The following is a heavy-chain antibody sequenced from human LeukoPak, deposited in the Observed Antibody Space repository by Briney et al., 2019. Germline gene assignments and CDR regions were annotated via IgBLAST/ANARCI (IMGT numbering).Heavy chain of an antibody. Sequence: SDTLSLTCTVSGVSIRSTSYYWGWIRQPPGKGLEWIGSIYFSGNTYYNPSLKTRVTISIDTSKNQFSLKLTSVTAADTAIFYCASGYFVHTFDFWGQGTLGTVSS. J-gene: IGHJ4*02. CDR3: ASGYFVHTFDF. V-gene: IGHV4-39*01. D-gene: IGHD2-2*03. CDR1: GVSIRSTSYY. CDR2: IYFSGNT.